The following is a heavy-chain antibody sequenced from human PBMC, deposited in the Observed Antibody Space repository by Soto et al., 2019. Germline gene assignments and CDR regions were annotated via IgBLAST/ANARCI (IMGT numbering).Heavy chain of an antibody. CDR1: GFTFNAYG. J-gene: IGHJ4*02. CDR3: SSDFADAYPAHFAY. Sequence: QVQLVESGGGVVQPGRSLRLSCSASGFTFNAYGMHWVRQAPGKGLEWVALIWYDGINKFYAESVKGRFTISRDNSKNPLYLQLNSLRADDTAVYYCSSDFADAYPAHFAYWGQGTLVTLSS. V-gene: IGHV3-33*01. CDR2: IWYDGINK. D-gene: IGHD3-16*01.